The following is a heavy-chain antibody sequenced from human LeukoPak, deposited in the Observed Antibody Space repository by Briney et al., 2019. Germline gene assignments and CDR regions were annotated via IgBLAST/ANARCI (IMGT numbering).Heavy chain of an antibody. V-gene: IGHV1-2*02. J-gene: IGHJ5*02. CDR2: INPNSGDT. D-gene: IGHD3-22*01. CDR1: GYTFTGYY. Sequence: ASVKVSCKASGYTFTGYYMHWVRQAPGQGLEWMGWINPNSGDTNYAQIFQGRVTMTRDTSISTAYMELSSLRSEDTAVYYCARMSYYDSSGDNWFDPWGQGTLVTVSS. CDR3: ARMSYYDSSGDNWFDP.